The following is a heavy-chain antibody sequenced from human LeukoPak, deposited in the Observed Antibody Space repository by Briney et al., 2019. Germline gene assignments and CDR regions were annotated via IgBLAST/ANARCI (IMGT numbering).Heavy chain of an antibody. D-gene: IGHD3-22*01. CDR2: ISGSGGST. Sequence: GGSLRLSFAASGFTFSSYAMSWVRQAPGKGLEWVSAISGSGGSTYYADSVKGRFTISTDNSKNTLYLQMNSLRAEDTPVYYCAKDPARPYDSSGYYSDYWGQGTLVTVSS. J-gene: IGHJ4*02. V-gene: IGHV3-23*01. CDR3: AKDPARPYDSSGYYSDY. CDR1: GFTFSSYA.